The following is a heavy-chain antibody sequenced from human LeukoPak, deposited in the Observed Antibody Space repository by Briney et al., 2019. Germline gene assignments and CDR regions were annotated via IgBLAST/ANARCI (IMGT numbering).Heavy chain of an antibody. Sequence: PSETLSLTCTVSGGSISNSGGFYWSWIRQHPGGGLEWIGFISYRGSTYYNPSLKSRASMSVDTSRSQFSLRLTSVTDEDTAVYYCARISQSSGGFYYWGQGTLVTVSS. V-gene: IGHV4-31*02. CDR3: ARISQSSGGFYY. D-gene: IGHD2-15*01. J-gene: IGHJ4*02. CDR2: ISYRGST. CDR1: GGSISNSGGFY.